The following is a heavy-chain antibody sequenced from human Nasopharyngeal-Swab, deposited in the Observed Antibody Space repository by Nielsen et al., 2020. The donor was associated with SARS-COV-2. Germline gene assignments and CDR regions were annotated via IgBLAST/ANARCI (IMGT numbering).Heavy chain of an antibody. V-gene: IGHV1-3*01. CDR1: GYTFTSYA. CDR2: INAANGNT. D-gene: IGHD3-10*01. J-gene: IGHJ4*02. Sequence: ASVKVSCKASGYTFTSYAVHWVRQAPGHRLEWMGWINAANGNTKYSQKFQGRVTITRETSASTAYMELSRLTSEDTALYYCARNRGSIWFGELDFDFWGQGTLVTVSS. CDR3: ARNRGSIWFGELDFDF.